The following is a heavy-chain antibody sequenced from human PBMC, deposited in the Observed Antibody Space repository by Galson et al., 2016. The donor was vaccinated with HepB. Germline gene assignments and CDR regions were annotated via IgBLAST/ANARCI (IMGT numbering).Heavy chain of an antibody. Sequence: SLRLSCAASGFTFSNYWMIWVRQAPGKGLEWLAKIKQDGSEKHYVDSVKGRFTISRDNAKDSLYLQINTLRAADTAVYYCARHREGSPCMDVWGQGTTVTVSS. CDR2: IKQDGSEK. J-gene: IGHJ6*02. D-gene: IGHD3-10*01. CDR1: GFTFSNYW. CDR3: ARHREGSPCMDV. V-gene: IGHV3-7*03.